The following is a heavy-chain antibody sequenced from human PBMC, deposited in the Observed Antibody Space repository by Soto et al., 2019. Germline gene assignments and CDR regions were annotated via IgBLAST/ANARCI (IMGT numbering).Heavy chain of an antibody. CDR2: ISWNSGRI. Sequence: EVQLVESGGCLIQPGRSLRLSCAASGFTFKDYAMHWVRQVPGKGLEWVSGISWNSGRIGYADSVKGRFTISRDNAKKSLYLQMSSLRPDDTALYYCAKSAANSCSYPEAWGQGTLVTVSS. D-gene: IGHD6-25*01. CDR1: GFTFKDYA. J-gene: IGHJ5*02. CDR3: AKSAANSCSYPEA. V-gene: IGHV3-9*01.